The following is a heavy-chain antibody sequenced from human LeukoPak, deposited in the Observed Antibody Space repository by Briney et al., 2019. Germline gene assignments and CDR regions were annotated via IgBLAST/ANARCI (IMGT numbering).Heavy chain of an antibody. J-gene: IGHJ4*02. D-gene: IGHD3-16*01. CDR2: ISSSSSYK. CDR1: GFTFSSYS. CDR3: TRDIGGRSAY. V-gene: IGHV3-21*01. Sequence: PGGSLRLSCAVSGFTFSSYSMNWVRQAPGKGLEGVSSISSSSSYKYYADSVKGRFTISRDNAKNLLYLQMNNLRTEDTAVYYCTRDIGGRSAYWGQGALVTVSS.